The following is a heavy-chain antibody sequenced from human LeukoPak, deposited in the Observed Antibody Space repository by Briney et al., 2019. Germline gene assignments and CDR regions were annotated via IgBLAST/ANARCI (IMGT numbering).Heavy chain of an antibody. V-gene: IGHV1-2*02. CDR3: ARGVLLQGRGAFDI. CDR1: GYTFTGYY. D-gene: IGHD1-26*01. CDR2: IIPNSGGT. J-gene: IGHJ3*02. Sequence: ASVKVPCKASGYTFTGYYIHWLRQAPGQGLEWMGWIIPNSGGTKYAQKFQDRVTMTRDTSISTAYMELSSLTYDDTAVYYCARGVLLQGRGAFDIWGQGAMVTVSS.